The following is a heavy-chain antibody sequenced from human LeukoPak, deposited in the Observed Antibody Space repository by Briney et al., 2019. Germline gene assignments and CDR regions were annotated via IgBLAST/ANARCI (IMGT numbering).Heavy chain of an antibody. D-gene: IGHD6-13*01. CDR1: GGSISSSSYY. J-gene: IGHJ4*02. V-gene: IGHV4-39*07. Sequence: PSETLSLTCIASGGSISSSSYYWGWLRQPPGKRMEWIGSIYYSGDTYYNPSLNSRVTISVDTSKNQFSLQLTSVTAADTAVYYCARDRQQLVRGDHFDYWGQGTLVTVSS. CDR2: IYYSGDT. CDR3: ARDRQQLVRGDHFDY.